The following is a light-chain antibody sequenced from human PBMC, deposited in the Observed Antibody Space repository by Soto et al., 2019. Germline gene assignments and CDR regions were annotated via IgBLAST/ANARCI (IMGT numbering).Light chain of an antibody. Sequence: QSVLTQPPSVSGAPGQRVTISCTGSSSNIGAGYDVHWYQQLPGTAPKLLIYGNSNRPSGVPDRFSGSKSGTSASLAITGLQAEDEADYYCQSYDSSVSGYVFGTGTKATVL. CDR1: SSNIGAGYD. CDR3: QSYDSSVSGYV. J-gene: IGLJ1*01. CDR2: GNS. V-gene: IGLV1-40*01.